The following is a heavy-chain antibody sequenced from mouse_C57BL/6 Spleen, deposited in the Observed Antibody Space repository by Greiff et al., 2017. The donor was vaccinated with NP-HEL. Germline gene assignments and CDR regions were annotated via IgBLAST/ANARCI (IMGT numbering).Heavy chain of an antibody. D-gene: IGHD2-3*01. V-gene: IGHV5-4*01. CDR3: ARDDGYYRAWFAY. J-gene: IGHJ3*01. CDR2: ISDGGSYT. CDR1: GFTFSSYA. Sequence: EVQRVESGGGLVKPGGSLKLSCAASGFTFSSYAMSWVRQTPEKRLEWVATISDGGSYTYYPDNVKGRFTISRDNAKNNLYLQMSHLKSEDTAMYYCARDDGYYRAWFAYWGQGTLVTVSA.